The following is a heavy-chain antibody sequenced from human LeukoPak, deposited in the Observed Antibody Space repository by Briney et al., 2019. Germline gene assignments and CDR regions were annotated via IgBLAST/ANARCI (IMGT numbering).Heavy chain of an antibody. J-gene: IGHJ4*02. Sequence: SETLSLTCTVSGGSISSGGYYWSWIRQHPGKGLEWIGYIYYSGSTYYNPSLKSRVTISVDKSKNQFSLKLSSVTAADTAVYYCARRVVAVAGTASDYWGQGTLVTVSS. CDR1: GGSISSGGYY. CDR2: IYYSGST. V-gene: IGHV4-31*03. CDR3: ARRVVAVAGTASDY. D-gene: IGHD6-19*01.